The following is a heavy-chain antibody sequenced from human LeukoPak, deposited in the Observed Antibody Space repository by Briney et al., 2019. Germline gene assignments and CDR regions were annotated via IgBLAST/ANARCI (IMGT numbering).Heavy chain of an antibody. Sequence: SETLSLTCTVSGGSISSYYWSWIRQPPGKGLEWIGYIYYSGSTNYNPSLKSRVTISVDTSKNQFSLKLSSVTAADTAVYYCAGAPTYYDSSGYLHYYYYYGMDVWGQGTTVTVSS. D-gene: IGHD3-22*01. V-gene: IGHV4-59*08. CDR1: GGSISSYY. J-gene: IGHJ6*02. CDR3: AGAPTYYDSSGYLHYYYYYGMDV. CDR2: IYYSGST.